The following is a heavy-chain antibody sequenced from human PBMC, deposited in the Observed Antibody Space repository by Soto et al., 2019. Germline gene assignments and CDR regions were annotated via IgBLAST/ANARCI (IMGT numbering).Heavy chain of an antibody. J-gene: IGHJ4*02. D-gene: IGHD4-17*01. Sequence: SETLSLTCAVYGGSFSGYYWTWIRQPPGKGLEWIGEINHSGNTNYNPSLKSRVTISLDTSKNQFSLKLTSVSAADTAIYYCARTRLRWSPPAVWGQGTLVTVSS. CDR2: INHSGNT. CDR1: GGSFSGYY. CDR3: ARTRLRWSPPAV. V-gene: IGHV4-34*01.